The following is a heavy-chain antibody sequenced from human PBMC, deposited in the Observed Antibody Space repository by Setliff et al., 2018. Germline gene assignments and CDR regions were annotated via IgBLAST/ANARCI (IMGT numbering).Heavy chain of an antibody. V-gene: IGHV4-61*05. D-gene: IGHD6-19*01. J-gene: IGHJ4*02. CDR3: ARGNSRSSVWYVVPHFDY. CDR1: GGSITTSSYS. CDR2: IYTSGST. Sequence: PSETLSLTCTVSGGSITTSSYSWSWIRQPPWKGLEWIGYIYTSGSTNYNPSLKSRVTISVDTSKNQFSLRLSSVTAADTAIFYCARGNSRSSVWYVVPHFDYWGQGTLVTVSS.